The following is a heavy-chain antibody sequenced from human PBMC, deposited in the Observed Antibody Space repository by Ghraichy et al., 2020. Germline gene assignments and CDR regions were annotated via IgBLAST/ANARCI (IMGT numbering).Heavy chain of an antibody. CDR3: AKDPRYGKANYYYYYGMDV. CDR1: GFTFRSYG. D-gene: IGHD4-17*01. J-gene: IGHJ6*02. V-gene: IGHV3-30*18. CDR2: ISYDGSNK. Sequence: GESLNISCAVSGFTFRSYGMYWVRQAPGKGLEWVAVISYDGSNKYYADSVKGRFTISRDNSKNTLYLQMNSLRAEDTAVYYCAKDPRYGKANYYYYYGMDVWGQGTTVTVSS.